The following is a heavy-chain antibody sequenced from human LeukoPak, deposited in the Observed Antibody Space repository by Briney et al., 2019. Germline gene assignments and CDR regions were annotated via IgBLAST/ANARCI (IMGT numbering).Heavy chain of an antibody. CDR1: GFTFSSYA. D-gene: IGHD6-19*01. Sequence: GGSLRLSCAASGFTFSSYAMSWVRQAPGKGLEWVSATSGSGGSTYYADSVKGRFTISRDNSKNTLYLQTNSLRAEDTAVYYCAKDFVAAVAYYGMDVWGQGTTVTVSS. CDR3: AKDFVAAVAYYGMDV. J-gene: IGHJ6*02. CDR2: TSGSGGST. V-gene: IGHV3-23*01.